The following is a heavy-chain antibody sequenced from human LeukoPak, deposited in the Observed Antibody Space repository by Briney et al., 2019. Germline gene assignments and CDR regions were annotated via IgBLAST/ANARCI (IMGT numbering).Heavy chain of an antibody. CDR1: GFIFSNYP. V-gene: IGHV3-30-3*01. CDR2: ISADGNNE. J-gene: IGHJ4*02. Sequence: QPGGSLRLSCAASGFIFSNYPMHWVRQAPGKELEWVAVISADGNNEHYADSAKGRFTLSRDNAKSTAYLQMNSLRSEDTAVYYCARNDPDSSEDWGQGTLVTVSS. CDR3: ARNDPDSSED. D-gene: IGHD3-22*01.